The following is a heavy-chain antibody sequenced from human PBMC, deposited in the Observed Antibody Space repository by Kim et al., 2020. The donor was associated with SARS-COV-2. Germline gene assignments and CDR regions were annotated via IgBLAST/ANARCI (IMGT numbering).Heavy chain of an antibody. Sequence: CSPNFQGRVTITRDTAATTAYMELSSLTFKDTAVYYCAREGSGSYNWLDPWGQGTLVTVSS. D-gene: IGHD3-10*01. CDR3: AREGSGSYNWLDP. J-gene: IGHJ5*02. V-gene: IGHV1-3*01.